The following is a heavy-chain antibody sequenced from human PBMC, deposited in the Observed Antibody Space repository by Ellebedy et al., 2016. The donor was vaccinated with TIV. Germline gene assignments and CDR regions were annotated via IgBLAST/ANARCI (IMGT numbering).Heavy chain of an antibody. CDR1: GATFSSNG. CDR2: IIPIIAIA. V-gene: IGHV1-69*04. J-gene: IGHJ5*02. D-gene: IGHD4-17*01. CDR3: ARDRDGDPLDL. Sequence: ASVKVSRKASGATFSSNGISWVRQAPGQGLEWMGRIIPIIAIANYAQKFQGRVTITADTSMSTVYMELNSLRSEDTAVYYCARDRDGDPLDLWGQGTLVTVSS.